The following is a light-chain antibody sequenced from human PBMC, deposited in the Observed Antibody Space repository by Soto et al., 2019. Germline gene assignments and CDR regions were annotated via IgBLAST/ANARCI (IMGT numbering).Light chain of an antibody. Sequence: DIQITQSPSSVSASVGDRVTVTCRTGLNVSSWLAWYHQTPGKAPKLMSHGASTLQRGVPSRFSGRGSGTQFSLTISSLHPEDFATYFCQQGNNFPFTFGPGTKVDIK. J-gene: IGKJ3*01. V-gene: IGKV1-12*01. CDR1: LNVSSW. CDR2: GAS. CDR3: QQGNNFPFT.